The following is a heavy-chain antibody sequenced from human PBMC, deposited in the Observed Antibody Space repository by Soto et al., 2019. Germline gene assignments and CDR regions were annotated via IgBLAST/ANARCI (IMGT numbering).Heavy chain of an antibody. CDR2: INQFGSGA. CDR1: GFTFSNNW. D-gene: IGHD2-21*01. Sequence: EVQLVESGGGLVQPGGSLRLSCAASGFTFSNNWMSWVRRAPGKGLEWVANINQFGSGAYYVDSVKGRFTVSRDNAKTSLYRQMNSLKAEDTAVYYCARWYCEAGCSRDWYFDLWGLGPLVTVSS. CDR3: ARWYCEAGCSRDWYFDL. J-gene: IGHJ2*01. V-gene: IGHV3-7*01.